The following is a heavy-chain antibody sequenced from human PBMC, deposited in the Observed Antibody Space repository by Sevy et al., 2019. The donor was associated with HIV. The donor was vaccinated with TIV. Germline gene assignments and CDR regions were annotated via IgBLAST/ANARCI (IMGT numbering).Heavy chain of an antibody. V-gene: IGHV1-3*01. CDR1: GYTFPNYA. J-gene: IGHJ4*02. D-gene: IGHD3-16*01. CDR2: INGGTGNT. Sequence: ASVKVSCKASGYTFPNYAIHWVRQAPGQGLEWMGWINGGTGNTGYSQKFQGRVTITRETSASPAYMDLSSLRSEDTAVYYCANGAPGGGFDYWGQATLVTVSS. CDR3: ANGAPGGGFDY.